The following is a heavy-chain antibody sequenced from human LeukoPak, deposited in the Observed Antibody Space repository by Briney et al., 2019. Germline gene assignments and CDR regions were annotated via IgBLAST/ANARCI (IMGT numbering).Heavy chain of an antibody. CDR1: GFIFSNYA. V-gene: IGHV3-7*01. D-gene: IGHD3-10*01. Sequence: GGSLRLSCAASGFIFSNYAMSWVRQAPGKGLEWVANIREDGSEKYYVDSVKGQFTISRDNAKNSLFLQMDSLRAEDTAVYYCARDLAGHYYGSGSSFDYWGQGTLVTVSS. CDR2: IREDGSEK. J-gene: IGHJ4*02. CDR3: ARDLAGHYYGSGSSFDY.